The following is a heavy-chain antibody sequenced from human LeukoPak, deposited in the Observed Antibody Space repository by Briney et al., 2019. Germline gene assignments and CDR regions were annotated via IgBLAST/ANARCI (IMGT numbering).Heavy chain of an antibody. V-gene: IGHV3-33*08. CDR2: IWYDGSNK. CDR3: ARPGYCSSTSCYGGGYWFDP. J-gene: IGHJ5*02. Sequence: GGSLRLSCAASGFTFSSYAMHWVRQAPGKGLEWVAVIWYDGSNKYYADSVEGRFTISRDNSKNTLYLQMNSLRDEDTAVYYCARPGYCSSTSCYGGGYWFDPWGQGTLVTVSS. CDR1: GFTFSSYA. D-gene: IGHD2-2*01.